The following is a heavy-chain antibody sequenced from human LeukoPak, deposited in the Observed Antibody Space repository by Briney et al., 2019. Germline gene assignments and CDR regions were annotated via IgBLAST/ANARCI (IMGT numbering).Heavy chain of an antibody. Sequence: GASVKVSCKASGYTFTGYYMHWVRQAPGQGLEWMGCINPNSGGTNYAQKFQGRVTMTRDTSISTAYMELSRLVSDDTAVYYCARVDGCSSGWVDYWGQGTLVTVSS. CDR3: ARVDGCSSGWVDY. J-gene: IGHJ4*02. CDR1: GYTFTGYY. CDR2: INPNSGGT. D-gene: IGHD6-19*01. V-gene: IGHV1-2*02.